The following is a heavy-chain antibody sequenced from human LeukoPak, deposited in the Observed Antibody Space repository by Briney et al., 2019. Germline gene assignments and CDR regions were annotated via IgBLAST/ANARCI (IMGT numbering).Heavy chain of an antibody. J-gene: IGHJ6*03. CDR2: IWYDGSNE. D-gene: IGHD2-15*01. CDR3: ATDFCSGGSCYSWVYYYYMDV. Sequence: GRSLRLSCAASGFPFSSYSMHWVRQAPDKGLEWVAVIWYDGSNEYYADSVKGRFTISRDNSKNTLYLQMNNLRAEDTAVYYCATDFCSGGSCYSWVYYYYMDVWGKGTTVTVSS. V-gene: IGHV3-33*01. CDR1: GFPFSSYS.